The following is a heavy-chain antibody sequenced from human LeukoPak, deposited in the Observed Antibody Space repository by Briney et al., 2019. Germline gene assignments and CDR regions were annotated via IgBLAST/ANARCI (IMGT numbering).Heavy chain of an antibody. CDR3: ARESYYYDNSFYLPSGFDY. J-gene: IGHJ4*02. CDR1: GFTFSSYW. CDR2: IKQDGSEK. D-gene: IGHD3-22*01. V-gene: IGHV3-7*01. Sequence: GGSLRLSCAASGFTFSSYWMSWVRQAPGKGLEWVANIKQDGSEKYYVDSVKGRFTISRDNAKNSLNLQMNSLRAEDMAVYYCARESYYYDNSFYLPSGFDYWGQGTLVTVSS.